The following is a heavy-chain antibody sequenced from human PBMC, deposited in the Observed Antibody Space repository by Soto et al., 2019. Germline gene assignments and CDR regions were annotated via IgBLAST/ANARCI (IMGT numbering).Heavy chain of an antibody. D-gene: IGHD3-22*01. CDR1: GYSISSGYY. CDR3: AREPPYYYDSSGRYYFDY. V-gene: IGHV4-38-2*02. J-gene: IGHJ4*02. CDR2: IYHSGST. Sequence: ASETLSLTCAVSGYSISSGYYCGWIRQPPGKGLEWIGSIYHSGSTYYNPSLKSRVTISVDTSKNQFSLKLSSVTAADTAVYYCAREPPYYYDSSGRYYFDYWGQGTLVTVS.